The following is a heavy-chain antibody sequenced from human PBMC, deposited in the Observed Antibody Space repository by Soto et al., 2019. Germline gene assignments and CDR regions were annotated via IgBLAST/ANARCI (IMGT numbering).Heavy chain of an antibody. CDR3: ARHWYCSNGVCRYYGMDG. CDR2: IYYSGKT. J-gene: IGHJ6*02. Sequence: QLQLQESGPGLVKPSETLSLTCTVSGGSISSSSYYWGWIRQPPGKGLEWIGSIYYSGKTYYNPSLKSRVTISVDTSKNQFSLKLSSVTAADTADYYRARHWYCSNGVCRYYGMDGWGQGTTVTVSS. D-gene: IGHD2-8*01. V-gene: IGHV4-39*01. CDR1: GGSISSSSYY.